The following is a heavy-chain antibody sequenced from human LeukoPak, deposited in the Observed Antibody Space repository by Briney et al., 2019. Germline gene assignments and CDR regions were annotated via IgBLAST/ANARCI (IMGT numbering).Heavy chain of an antibody. D-gene: IGHD6-19*01. CDR2: ISSSGGST. CDR1: GFTFSSYA. Sequence: GGSLRLSCAASGFTFSSYAMHWVRQASGKGLEYVSAISSSGGSTYYADSVKGRFTISRDNSKNTLYLQMGSLRAEDMAVYYCAGSSGWYGAWFDPWGQGTLVTVSS. J-gene: IGHJ5*02. V-gene: IGHV3-64*02. CDR3: AGSSGWYGAWFDP.